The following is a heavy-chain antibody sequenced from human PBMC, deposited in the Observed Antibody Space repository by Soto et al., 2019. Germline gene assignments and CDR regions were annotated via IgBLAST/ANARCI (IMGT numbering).Heavy chain of an antibody. V-gene: IGHV3-23*01. D-gene: IGHD2-15*01. Sequence: GGSLRLSCAASGFTFSSYAMSWVRQAPGKGLEWVSAISGSGGSTYYADSVKGRFTISRDNSKNTLYLQMNSLRAEDTAVYYCAKGRCYCSGGSCYSCLDYWGQGTLVTVSS. CDR2: ISGSGGST. CDR1: GFTFSSYA. J-gene: IGHJ4*02. CDR3: AKGRCYCSGGSCYSCLDY.